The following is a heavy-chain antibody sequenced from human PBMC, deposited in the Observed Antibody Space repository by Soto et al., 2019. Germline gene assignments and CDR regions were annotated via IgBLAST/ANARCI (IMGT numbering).Heavy chain of an antibody. CDR2: IYYSGST. J-gene: IGHJ4*02. D-gene: IGHD3-22*01. V-gene: IGHV4-59*01. CDR1: GGSISSYY. Sequence: PSETLSLTCTVSGGSISSYYWSWIRQPPGKGLEWIGYIYYSGSTNYNPSLKSRVTISVDTSKNQFSLKLSSVTAADTAVYYCASSSYYYDSSGYYPPFDYLGQGTLVTVSS. CDR3: ASSSYYYDSSGYYPPFDY.